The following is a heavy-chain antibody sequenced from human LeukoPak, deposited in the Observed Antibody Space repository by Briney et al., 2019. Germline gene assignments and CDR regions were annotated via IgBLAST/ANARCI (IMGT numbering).Heavy chain of an antibody. Sequence: GGSLRLSCAASGFTLNNDAMSWVRQAPGKGLEWVSAINGDTTHYADSVKGRFTISRDNAKNSLYLQMNSLRAEDTAVYYCTRDPRRLDYWGQGTLVTVSS. CDR3: TRDPRRLDY. J-gene: IGHJ4*02. CDR1: GFTLNNDA. V-gene: IGHV3-23*01. CDR2: INGDTT.